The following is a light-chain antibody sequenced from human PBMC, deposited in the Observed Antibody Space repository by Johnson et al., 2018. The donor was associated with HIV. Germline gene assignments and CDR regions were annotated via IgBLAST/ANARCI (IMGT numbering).Light chain of an antibody. Sequence: QSVLTQPPSVSAAPGQKVTISCSGSSSTVGNNYVSWYQQLPGTAPKLLIYENTKRPSGIPDRFSGSKSGTSATLGITGLQTVDEADYYCGTWDTSLSAGGVFGTGTKVTVL. CDR1: SSTVGNNY. J-gene: IGLJ1*01. CDR2: ENT. CDR3: GTWDTSLSAGGV. V-gene: IGLV1-51*02.